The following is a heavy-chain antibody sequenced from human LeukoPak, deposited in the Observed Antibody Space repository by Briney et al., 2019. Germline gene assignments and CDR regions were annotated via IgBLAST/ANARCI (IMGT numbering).Heavy chain of an antibody. CDR3: AKAYYDYVWGSYRYFCAFDI. J-gene: IGHJ3*02. Sequence: GGSLRLSCAASGFTFDDYAMHWVRQAPGKGLEWVSLISGDGGRTHYADSVKGRFTISRDNSKNSLYLQMNSLRTEDTAFYYCAKAYYDYVWGSYRYFCAFDIWGQGTMVTV. D-gene: IGHD3-16*02. CDR1: GFTFDDYA. V-gene: IGHV3-43*02. CDR2: ISGDGGRT.